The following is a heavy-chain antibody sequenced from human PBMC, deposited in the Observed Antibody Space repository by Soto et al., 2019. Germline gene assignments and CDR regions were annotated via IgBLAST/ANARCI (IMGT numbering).Heavy chain of an antibody. J-gene: IGHJ4*02. CDR2: INAGNGNT. Sequence: GASVKVSCKASGYTFTSYAMHWVRQAPGQRLEWMGWINAGNGNTKYSQKFQGRLTISRDTSKSQVVLTMTNVDPVDTGTYFCARALREGLPIYYFDSWGQGTLVTVSS. CDR3: ARALREGLPIYYFDS. CDR1: GYTFTSYA. D-gene: IGHD5-18*01. V-gene: IGHV1-3*01.